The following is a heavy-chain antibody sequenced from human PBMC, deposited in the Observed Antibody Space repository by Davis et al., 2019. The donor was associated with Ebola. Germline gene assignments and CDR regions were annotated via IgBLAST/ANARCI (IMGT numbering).Heavy chain of an antibody. D-gene: IGHD4-17*01. CDR3: ARDPYGGASRPYSYYYMDV. CDR1: GFTFSNYA. J-gene: IGHJ6*03. V-gene: IGHV3-23*01. Sequence: GESLKISCEASGFTFSNYAMSWVRQAPGKGLEWVSGIRSSGDKTFYADSVKGRSTISRDTSKNTVFLQMNSLRVEDTAVYFCARDPYGGASRPYSYYYMDVWGKGTTVTVSS. CDR2: IRSSGDKT.